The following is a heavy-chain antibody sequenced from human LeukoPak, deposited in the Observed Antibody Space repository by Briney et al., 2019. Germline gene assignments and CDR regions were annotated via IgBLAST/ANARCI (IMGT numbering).Heavy chain of an antibody. CDR3: ARVAATSHFDY. D-gene: IGHD5-24*01. Sequence: PSETLSLTCTVSGGSVTSGSYYWSWIRQPPGKELEWIGYISYRGNTNYNPSLKSRATISVDTSKNQFSLKLTSVTAADTAVYYCARVAATSHFDYWGQGTLATVPS. J-gene: IGHJ4*02. CDR1: GGSVTSGSYY. CDR2: ISYRGNT. V-gene: IGHV4-61*01.